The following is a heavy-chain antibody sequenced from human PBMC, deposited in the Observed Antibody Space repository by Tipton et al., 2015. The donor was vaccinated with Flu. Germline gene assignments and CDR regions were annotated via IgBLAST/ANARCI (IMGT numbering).Heavy chain of an antibody. CDR3: ARGLRTGRFLTH. V-gene: IGHV4-38-2*02. Sequence: LSLTCSVSGDSIASDYFWGWIRQPPGKGLEWIGNIHRTGNAYYNPSLKSRVSISVDKSKNHFSLRLTSVTAADTAVYFCARGLRTGRFLTHWGQGTLVTVSS. CDR2: IHRTGNA. J-gene: IGHJ4*02. D-gene: IGHD3-3*01. CDR1: GDSIASDYF.